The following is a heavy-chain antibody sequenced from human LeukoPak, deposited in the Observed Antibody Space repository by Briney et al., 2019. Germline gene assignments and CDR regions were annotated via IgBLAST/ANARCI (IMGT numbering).Heavy chain of an antibody. CDR2: ISWNSGSI. J-gene: IGHJ6*02. V-gene: IGHV3-9*01. Sequence: GGSPRLSCAASGFTFDDYAMHWVRQAPGKGLEWVSGISWNSGSIGYADSVKGRFTISRDNAKNSLYLQMNSLRAEDTALYYCAKDMTPGHYGMDVWGQGTTVTVSS. CDR1: GFTFDDYA. CDR3: AKDMTPGHYGMDV.